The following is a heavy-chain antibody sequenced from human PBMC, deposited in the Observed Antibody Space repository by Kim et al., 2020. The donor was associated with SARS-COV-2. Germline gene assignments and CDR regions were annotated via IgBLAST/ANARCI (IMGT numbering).Heavy chain of an antibody. Sequence: GGSLRLSCAGSGFSPGFNFNNYYMTWVRQAPGRGLEWVASITPDGSEAHYVDSVKGRFTISRDDAKNSQYLQMNRLRADDTAVYYCASPLLWFSGRYHFDTWGQGTLVTVSS. J-gene: IGHJ4*02. CDR3: ASPLLWFSGRYHFDT. CDR1: GFSPGFNFNNYY. CDR2: ITPDGSEA. D-gene: IGHD3-10*01. V-gene: IGHV3-7*05.